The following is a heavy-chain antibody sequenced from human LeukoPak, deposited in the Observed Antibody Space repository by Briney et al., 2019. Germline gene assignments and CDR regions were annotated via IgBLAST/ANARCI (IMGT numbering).Heavy chain of an antibody. CDR3: ARKHAHYSSSWGD. D-gene: IGHD6-13*01. CDR2: IYYSGST. V-gene: IGHV4-34*01. J-gene: IGHJ4*02. Sequence: PSETLSLTCAVYGGSFSDYYWTWIRQPPGKGLEWIGSIYYSGSTYYNPSLKSRVTISVDTSKNQFSLKLSSVTAADTAVYYCARKHAHYSSSWGDWGQGTLVTVSS. CDR1: GGSFSDYY.